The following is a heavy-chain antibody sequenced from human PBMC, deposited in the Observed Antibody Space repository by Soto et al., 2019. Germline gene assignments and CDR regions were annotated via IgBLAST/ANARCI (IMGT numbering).Heavy chain of an antibody. CDR2: INHSGST. D-gene: IGHD5-12*01. J-gene: IGHJ6*02. CDR3: ARGRGYSGYDRRSAYYYYGMDV. CDR1: GGSFSGYY. Sequence: SETLSLTCAVYGGSFSGYYWSWIRQPPGKGLEWIGEINHSGSTNYNPSLKSRVTISVDTSKNQFSLKLSSVTAADTAVYYCARGRGYSGYDRRSAYYYYGMDVWGQGTTVTVSS. V-gene: IGHV4-34*01.